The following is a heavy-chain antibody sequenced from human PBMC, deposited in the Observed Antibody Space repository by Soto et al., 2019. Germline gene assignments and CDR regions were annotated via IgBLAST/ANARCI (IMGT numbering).Heavy chain of an antibody. J-gene: IGHJ6*02. V-gene: IGHV6-1*01. Sequence: KQSQTLSLTCAISGDSVSSNSAAWNWIRQSPSRGLEWLGRTYYRSKWYNDYAVSVKSRITINPDTSKNQFSLQLNSVTPEDTAVYYCARDPYSSSSLGGYYYYYGMDVWGQGTTVTVSS. CDR1: GDSVSSNSAA. CDR2: TYYRSKWYN. CDR3: ARDPYSSSSLGGYYYYYGMDV. D-gene: IGHD6-6*01.